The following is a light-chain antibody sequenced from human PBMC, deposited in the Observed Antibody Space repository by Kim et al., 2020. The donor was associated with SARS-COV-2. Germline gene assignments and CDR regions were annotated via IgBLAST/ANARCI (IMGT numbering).Light chain of an antibody. CDR1: QSVSSNY. J-gene: IGKJ4*01. CDR2: GAS. Sequence: LYPGDGDTLYCRASQSVSSNYFVWYQQKPGQAPRLLIYGASSRATGIPDRYSGSGSGTDFTLTINRLEPEDFAVYYCQQYGSSPGTFGGGTKVEI. V-gene: IGKV3-20*01. CDR3: QQYGSSPGT.